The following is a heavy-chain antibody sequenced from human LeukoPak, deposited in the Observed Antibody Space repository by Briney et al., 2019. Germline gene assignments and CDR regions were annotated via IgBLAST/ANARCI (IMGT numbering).Heavy chain of an antibody. CDR2: IDSSGGYT. D-gene: IGHD4-17*01. CDR3: ARGPVRP. V-gene: IGHV3-21*06. CDR1: GFTFSSYS. J-gene: IGHJ5*02. Sequence: PGGSLRLSCAASGFTFSSYSMSWVRQAPGKGLEWVSSIDSSGGYTFYADSVKGRFIISRDNAKNSLYLQMNSLRVEDTAVYYCARGPVRPWGQGTLVTVSS.